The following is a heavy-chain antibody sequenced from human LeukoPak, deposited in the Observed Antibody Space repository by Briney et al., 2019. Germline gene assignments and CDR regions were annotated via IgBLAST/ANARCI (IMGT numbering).Heavy chain of an antibody. CDR1: GFTFSSYG. D-gene: IGHD3-22*01. CDR3: ARDYSLITMIVESPDY. CDR2: IWYDGSNK. V-gene: IGHV3-33*01. Sequence: PGGSLRLSCAASGFTFSSYGMHWVRQAPGKGLEWVAVIWYDGSNKYYADSVKGRFTISRDNPKNTLYLQMNSLRAEDTAVYYCARDYSLITMIVESPDYWGQGTLVTVSS. J-gene: IGHJ4*02.